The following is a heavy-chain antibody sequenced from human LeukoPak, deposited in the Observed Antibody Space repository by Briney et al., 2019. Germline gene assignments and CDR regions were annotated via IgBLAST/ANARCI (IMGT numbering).Heavy chain of an antibody. J-gene: IGHJ4*02. D-gene: IGHD3-10*01. V-gene: IGHV3-23*01. CDR3: AKRGVVVRVVLVGFHREAYYFGS. Sequence: PGGSLRLSCGVSGITLSNYGMSWVRQAPGKGLEWVAGLSGSGGGTKYADSVKGRFTISRDNSKNTLYLQMNGLRAEDTAVYFCAKRGVVVRVVLVGFHREAYYFGSWGQGALVTVSS. CDR2: LSGSGGGT. CDR1: GITLSNYG.